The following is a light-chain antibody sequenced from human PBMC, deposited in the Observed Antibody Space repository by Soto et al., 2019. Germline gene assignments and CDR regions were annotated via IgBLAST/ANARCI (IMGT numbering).Light chain of an antibody. Sequence: EIVMIQSPATLSVSPGERATLSCRASQSVTSKLAWYQQKPGQAPRLLIYGASTRATGNPARFSGSGSGTEFTLTISNLQSEDFAVYYCQQYNNWPPLTFGGGTKVEIK. CDR1: QSVTSK. CDR3: QQYNNWPPLT. J-gene: IGKJ4*01. V-gene: IGKV3-15*01. CDR2: GAS.